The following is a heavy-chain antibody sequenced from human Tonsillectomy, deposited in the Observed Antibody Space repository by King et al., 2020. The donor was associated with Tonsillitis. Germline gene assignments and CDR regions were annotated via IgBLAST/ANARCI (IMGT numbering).Heavy chain of an antibody. J-gene: IGHJ4*02. D-gene: IGHD1-26*01. CDR3: TKDWEPSIFCYFDS. CDR1: GFTFDDYA. CDR2: ISWNRGSI. Sequence: VQLVESGGGLVQPGRSLRLSCVVSGFTFDDYAMHWVRQAPGKGREWVSGISWNRGSIGYADSVKGRFTISRDNAKNSLFLQMNSLRAEDTALYFCTKDWEPSIFCYFDSWGQGTLVTISS. V-gene: IGHV3-9*01.